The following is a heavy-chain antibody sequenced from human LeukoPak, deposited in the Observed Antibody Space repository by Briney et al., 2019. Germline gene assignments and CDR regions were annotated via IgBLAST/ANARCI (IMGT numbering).Heavy chain of an antibody. CDR2: INPNSGGT. D-gene: IGHD3-16*02. CDR1: GYTFTGYY. V-gene: IGHV1-2*02. CDR3: ARVFVPFPPDY. J-gene: IGHJ4*02. Sequence: GASVKVSCRASGYTFTGYYMHWVRQAPGQGLEWMGWINPNSGGTNYAQKFQGRVTMTRDTSTSTAYMELGSLRSDDTALYYCARVFVPFPPDYWGQGTLVTVSS.